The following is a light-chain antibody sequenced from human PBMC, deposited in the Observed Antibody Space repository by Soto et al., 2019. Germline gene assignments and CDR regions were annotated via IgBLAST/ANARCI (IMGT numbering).Light chain of an antibody. CDR1: SGSIASYY. V-gene: IGLV6-57*04. J-gene: IGLJ2*01. CDR3: QSYDGSDYVV. Sequence: NFMLTQPHSVSESPGKTVTISCTRSSGSIASYYVQWDQQRPGSAPSTLIYDDYQRPSAVPDRCSGSIDSASNSASLTISGLQTDDEDDYYCQSYDGSDYVVFGGGTKRTV. CDR2: DDY.